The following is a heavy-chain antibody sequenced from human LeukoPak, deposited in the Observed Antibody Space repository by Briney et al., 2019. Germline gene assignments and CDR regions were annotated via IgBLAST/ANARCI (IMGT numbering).Heavy chain of an antibody. J-gene: IGHJ4*02. CDR3: ARHMSGDYEFDY. D-gene: IGHD4-17*01. Sequence: SETLSLTCTVSGGSISSSSYYWGWIRQPTGKELEWIGSIYYSGSTYYNPSLKSRVTISVDTSKNQFSLKLSSVTAADTAVYYCARHMSGDYEFDYWGQGTLVTVSS. V-gene: IGHV4-39*01. CDR1: GGSISSSSYY. CDR2: IYYSGST.